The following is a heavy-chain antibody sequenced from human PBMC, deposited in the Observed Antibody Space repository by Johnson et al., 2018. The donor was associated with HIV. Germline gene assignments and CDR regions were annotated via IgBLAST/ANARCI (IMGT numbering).Heavy chain of an antibody. CDR2: ITSSGSTI. CDR1: GFTFSDYY. J-gene: IGHJ3*02. D-gene: IGHD3-3*01. Sequence: QVQLVESGGGVVQPGGSLRLSCAASGFTFSDYYMSWIRQAPGKGLEWVSYITSSGSTIYYADSVKGRFTISRDNAKNSLYLQMNSLRAEDTAVYYCTKGEWVSRGYYTRVGAFDIWGQGTMVTVSS. V-gene: IGHV3-11*04. CDR3: TKGEWVSRGYYTRVGAFDI.